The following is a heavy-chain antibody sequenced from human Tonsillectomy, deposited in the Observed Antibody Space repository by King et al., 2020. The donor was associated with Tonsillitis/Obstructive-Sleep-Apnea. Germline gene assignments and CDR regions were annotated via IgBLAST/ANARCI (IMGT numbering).Heavy chain of an antibody. Sequence: VQLVESGGGVVRPGGSLRLSCAASGFTFDDYGMSWVRQAPGKGLEWVSGINWNGGSTGYADSVKGRFTIPRDNAENSLYLQLDSLRAEDTTLYYCAKGRNSIIGTFFDFWGQGTLVTVSS. J-gene: IGHJ4*02. CDR1: GFTFDDYG. D-gene: IGHD1-7*01. V-gene: IGHV3-20*04. CDR3: AKGRNSIIGTFFDF. CDR2: INWNGGST.